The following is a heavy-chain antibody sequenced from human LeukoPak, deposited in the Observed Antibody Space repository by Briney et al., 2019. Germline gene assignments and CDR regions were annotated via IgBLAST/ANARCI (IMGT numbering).Heavy chain of an antibody. D-gene: IGHD3-10*01. CDR1: GFTFSSYE. CDR3: ARAPSPIYGSGSYYNAYFDY. J-gene: IGHJ4*02. V-gene: IGHV3-48*03. Sequence: AGGSLRLSCAASGFTFSSYEMNWIRQAPGKGLEWVSYISSSGSTIYYADSVKGRFTISRDNAKNSLYLQMNSLRAEDTAVYYCARAPSPIYGSGSYYNAYFDYWGQGTLVTVSS. CDR2: ISSSGSTI.